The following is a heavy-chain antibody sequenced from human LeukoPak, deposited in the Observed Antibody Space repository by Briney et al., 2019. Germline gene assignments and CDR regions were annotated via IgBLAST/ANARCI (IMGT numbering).Heavy chain of an antibody. D-gene: IGHD3-10*01. CDR1: GFTFSSYA. Sequence: QAGGSLRRSCAASGFTFSSYAMHWVRQAPGKGLEYVSAISSNGATTYYANSVKGRFTISRDNSKNTLYLQMGSLRAEDMAVYYCARGEFTMVRGVITTWGQGTLVTVSS. CDR2: ISSNGATT. CDR3: ARGEFTMVRGVITT. J-gene: IGHJ4*02. V-gene: IGHV3-64*01.